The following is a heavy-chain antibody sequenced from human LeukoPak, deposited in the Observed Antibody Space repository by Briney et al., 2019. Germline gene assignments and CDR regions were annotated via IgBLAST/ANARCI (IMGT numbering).Heavy chain of an antibody. D-gene: IGHD3-3*01. CDR1: GFTFSSYG. CDR2: KSYDGSNK. V-gene: IGHV3-30*18. CDR3: AKDVRFLEWLLSY. Sequence: GRSLRLSCAASGFTFSSYGMHWVRQAPGKGLEWVAVKSYDGSNKYYADSVKGRFTISRDNSKNTLYLQMNSLRAEDTAVYYCAKDVRFLEWLLSYWGQGTLVTVSS. J-gene: IGHJ4*02.